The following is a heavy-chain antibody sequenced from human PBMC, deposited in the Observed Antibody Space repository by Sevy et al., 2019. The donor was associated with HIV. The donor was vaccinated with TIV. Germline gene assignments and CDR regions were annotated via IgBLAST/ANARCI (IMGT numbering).Heavy chain of an antibody. CDR2: ISGSGSST. J-gene: IGHJ4*02. CDR3: AKDRSYLRGYCNHGGCYSFDY. V-gene: IGHV3-23*01. D-gene: IGHD2-15*01. CDR1: GFIFGSYG. Sequence: GGSLRLSCSASGFIFGSYGMTWVRQAPGKGLEWVSGISGSGSSTYYADSVKGRFTISRDNSKNTLYLQMNSLRVEDTAIYYCAKDRSYLRGYCNHGGCYSFDYWGQGTLVTVSS.